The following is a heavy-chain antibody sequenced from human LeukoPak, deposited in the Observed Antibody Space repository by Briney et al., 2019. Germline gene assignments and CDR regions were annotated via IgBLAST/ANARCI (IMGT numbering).Heavy chain of an antibody. V-gene: IGHV3-7*03. J-gene: IGHJ4*02. D-gene: IGHD6-19*01. CDR3: AKVVVAGTGIDY. Sequence: SGGSLRLSCEASGFTFSSYWMTWVRQAPGKGLEWVANIKPDGSAKNYVDSVEGRFTISRDNAKNSLYIQMNSLRAEDTAVYYCAKVVVAGTGIDYWGQGALVTVSS. CDR1: GFTFSSYW. CDR2: IKPDGSAK.